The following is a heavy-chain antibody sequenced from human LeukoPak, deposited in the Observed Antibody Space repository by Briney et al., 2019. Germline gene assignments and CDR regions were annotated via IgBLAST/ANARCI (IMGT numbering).Heavy chain of an antibody. D-gene: IGHD6-19*01. Sequence: PGGSLRLSCAASGFTFSSYAMHWVRQAPGKGLEWVAVISYDGSNKYYADSVEGRFTISRDNSKNTLYLQMNSLRAEDTAVYYCARGDSSGWYLWGQGTLVTVSS. CDR3: ARGDSSGWYL. CDR1: GFTFSSYA. CDR2: ISYDGSNK. V-gene: IGHV3-30-3*01. J-gene: IGHJ5*02.